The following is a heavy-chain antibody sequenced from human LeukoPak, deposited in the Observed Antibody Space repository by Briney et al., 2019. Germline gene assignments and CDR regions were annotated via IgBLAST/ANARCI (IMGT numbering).Heavy chain of an antibody. CDR1: GGSVSSGSYY. CDR3: ARLHVEMATIYYFDY. CDR2: IYYSGST. D-gene: IGHD5-24*01. Sequence: SETLSLTCTVSGGSVSSGSYYWSWIRQPPGKGLEWIGYIYYSGSTNYNPSLKSRVTISVDTSKNQFSLKLSSVTAADTVVYYCARLHVEMATIYYFDYWGQGTLVTVSS. J-gene: IGHJ4*02. V-gene: IGHV4-61*01.